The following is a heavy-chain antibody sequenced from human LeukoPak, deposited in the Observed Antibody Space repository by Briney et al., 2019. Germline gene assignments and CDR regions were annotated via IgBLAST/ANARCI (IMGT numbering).Heavy chain of an antibody. CDR3: ARASRYYDSSGYPSMGV. V-gene: IGHV1-46*01. Sequence: ASVKVSCKASGYTFTSYYMHWVRQAPGQGLEWMGIINPSGGSTSYAQKFQGRVTMTRDTSTSTVYMELSSLRSEDTAVYYCARASRYYDSSGYPSMGVWGQGTTVTVSS. CDR1: GYTFTSYY. D-gene: IGHD3-22*01. CDR2: INPSGGST. J-gene: IGHJ6*02.